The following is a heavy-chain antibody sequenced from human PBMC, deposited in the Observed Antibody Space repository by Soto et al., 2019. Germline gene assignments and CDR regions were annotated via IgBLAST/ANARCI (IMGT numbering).Heavy chain of an antibody. J-gene: IGHJ4*02. V-gene: IGHV3-30*18. CDR1: GFTFSSYG. Sequence: PGGSQRLSCAASGFTFSSYGMHWVRQAPGKGLEWVAVISYDGSNKYYADSVKGRFTISRDNSKNTLYLQMNSLRAEDTAVYYCAKGSLPIVVPAASFDYWGQGTLATVSS. CDR2: ISYDGSNK. D-gene: IGHD2-2*01. CDR3: AKGSLPIVVPAASFDY.